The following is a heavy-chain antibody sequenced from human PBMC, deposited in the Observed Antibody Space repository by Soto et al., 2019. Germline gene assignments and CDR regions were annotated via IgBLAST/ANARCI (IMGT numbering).Heavy chain of an antibody. V-gene: IGHV3-23*01. Sequence: GSPRLSCAASGFTFSSHAMRWVRQAPGKGLEWGSAISGSGGSTYYADSVKGRFTISRENSKNTAYLQMNSLRAEDTAVYYCAKIRTQCPDYWGQGTLVT. CDR2: ISGSGGST. CDR3: AKIRTQCPDY. J-gene: IGHJ4*02. CDR1: GFTFSSHA. D-gene: IGHD2-2*01.